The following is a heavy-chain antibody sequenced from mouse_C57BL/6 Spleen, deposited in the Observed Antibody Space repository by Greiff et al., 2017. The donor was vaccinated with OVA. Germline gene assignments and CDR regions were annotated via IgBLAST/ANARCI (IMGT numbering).Heavy chain of an antibody. CDR3: ARETTVVGRDFDY. D-gene: IGHD1-1*01. Sequence: VQLQQPGAELVKPGASVKMSCKASGYTFTSYWITWVKQRPGQGLEWIGDIYPGSGSTNYNEKFKSKATLTVDTSSSTAYMQLSSLTSEDSAVYYCARETTVVGRDFDYWGQGTTLTVSS. V-gene: IGHV1-55*01. CDR2: IYPGSGST. CDR1: GYTFTSYW. J-gene: IGHJ2*01.